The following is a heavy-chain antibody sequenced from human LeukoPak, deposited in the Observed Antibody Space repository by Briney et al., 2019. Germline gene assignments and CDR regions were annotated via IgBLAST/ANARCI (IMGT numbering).Heavy chain of an antibody. J-gene: IGHJ4*02. CDR2: IRSKANSYAT. CDR3: TSRKALGYCSGGRCQDY. Sequence: GGSLRLSCAASGFTFSGSAMHWVRQASGKGLEWVGRIRSKANSYATAYAASVKGRFTISRDDSKNTAYLRMNSLKTEDTAVYYCTSRKALGYCSGGRCQDYWGQGTLVTVSS. V-gene: IGHV3-73*01. CDR1: GFTFSGSA. D-gene: IGHD2-15*01.